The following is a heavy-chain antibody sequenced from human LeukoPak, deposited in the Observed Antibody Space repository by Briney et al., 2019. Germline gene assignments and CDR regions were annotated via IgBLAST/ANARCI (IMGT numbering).Heavy chain of an antibody. D-gene: IGHD3-22*01. CDR1: GFTFSSYA. CDR2: ISGSGGST. Sequence: GGSLRLSCAASGFTFSSYAMSWVRQAPGKGLEWVSAISGSGGSTYYAVSVKGRFTISRDNSKNTLYLQMNSLRAEDTAVYYCAKDRPPYYYDSSGYYTGGVYWGQGTLVTVSS. J-gene: IGHJ4*02. CDR3: AKDRPPYYYDSSGYYTGGVY. V-gene: IGHV3-23*01.